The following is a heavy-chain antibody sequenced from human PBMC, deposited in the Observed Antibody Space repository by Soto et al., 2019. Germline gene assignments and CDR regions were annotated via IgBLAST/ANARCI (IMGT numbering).Heavy chain of an antibody. V-gene: IGHV4-34*01. CDR3: ARVGAAVSLHAFDI. D-gene: IGHD3-16*01. CDR2: INHSGST. Sequence: SETLSLTCAVYGGSFSGYYWSWIRQPPGKGLEWIGEINHSGSTNYNPSLKSRVTISVDTSKNQFSLKLSSVTAADTAVYYCARVGAAVSLHAFDIWGQGTMVT. CDR1: GGSFSGYY. J-gene: IGHJ3*02.